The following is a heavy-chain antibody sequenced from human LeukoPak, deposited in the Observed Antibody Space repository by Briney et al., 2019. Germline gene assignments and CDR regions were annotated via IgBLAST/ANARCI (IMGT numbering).Heavy chain of an antibody. D-gene: IGHD3-22*01. J-gene: IGHJ4*02. CDR2: IYYSGST. CDR1: GGSISSYY. Sequence: PSETLSLTCTVSGGSISSYYWSWIRQPPGKGLEWIGYIYYSGSTNYNPSLKSRVTISVDTSKNQFSLKLSSVTAADTAVYYCAGGYYYDSSGYPLFDYWGQGTLVTVSS. V-gene: IGHV4-59*01. CDR3: AGGYYYDSSGYPLFDY.